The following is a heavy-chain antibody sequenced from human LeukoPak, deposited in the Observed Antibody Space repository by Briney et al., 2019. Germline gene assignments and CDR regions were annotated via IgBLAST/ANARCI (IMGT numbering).Heavy chain of an antibody. CDR1: GGSISSGDYY. J-gene: IGHJ2*01. D-gene: IGHD3-22*01. CDR2: IYYSGST. Sequence: PSETLSLTCTVSGGSISSGDYYWSWIRQPPGKGLEWIGYIYYSGSTYYNPSLKSRVTISVDTSKNQFSLKLSSVTAADTAVYYCASLGYYYDSSGAFDLWGRGTLVTVPS. V-gene: IGHV4-30-4*01. CDR3: ASLGYYYDSSGAFDL.